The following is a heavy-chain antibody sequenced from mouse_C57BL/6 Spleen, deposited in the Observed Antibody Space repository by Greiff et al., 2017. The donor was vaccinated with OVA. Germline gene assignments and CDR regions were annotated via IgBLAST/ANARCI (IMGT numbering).Heavy chain of an antibody. CDR1: GFTFSSYA. V-gene: IGHV5-9-1*02. CDR2: ISSGGDYI. Sequence: EVQLMESGEGLVKPGGSLKLSCAASGFTFSSYAMSWVRQTPEKRLEWVAYISSGGDYIYYADTVKGRFTISRDNARNTLYLQMSSLKSEDTAMYYCTREDYGNYAGHFDYWGQGTTLTVSS. J-gene: IGHJ2*01. D-gene: IGHD2-1*01. CDR3: TREDYGNYAGHFDY.